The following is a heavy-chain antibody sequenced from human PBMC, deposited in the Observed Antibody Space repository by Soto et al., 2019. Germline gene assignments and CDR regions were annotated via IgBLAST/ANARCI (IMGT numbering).Heavy chain of an antibody. J-gene: IGHJ4*02. CDR1: GGSISSGDDY. CDR2: IYYSGST. Sequence: QVQLQESGPGLVKTSQTLSLTCTVSGGSISSGDDYWSWIRQPPGKGLEWIGYIYYSGSTYYNPSLKSRVTISVDTSKTQFSLKLSSVTAADTAVYYCASLGIDYYFDYWGQGTLVTVSS. D-gene: IGHD2-15*01. V-gene: IGHV4-30-4*01. CDR3: ASLGIDYYFDY.